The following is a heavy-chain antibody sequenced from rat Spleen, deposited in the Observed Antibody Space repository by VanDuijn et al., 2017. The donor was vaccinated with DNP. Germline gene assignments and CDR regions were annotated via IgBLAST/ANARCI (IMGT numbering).Heavy chain of an antibody. Sequence: QVQLKESGPGLVQPSQTLSLTCTVSGVSLTSNTVAWVRQPPGKGLEWIAAMSSGGSTYYNLALKPRLSISRDTSKSQVFLKMNSLQTEDIATYYCVRGNNGGYDYWGQGLMVAVSS. CDR1: GVSLTSNT. V-gene: IGHV2-6*01. CDR2: MSSGGST. D-gene: IGHD1-11*01. J-gene: IGHJ2*01. CDR3: VRGNNGGYDY.